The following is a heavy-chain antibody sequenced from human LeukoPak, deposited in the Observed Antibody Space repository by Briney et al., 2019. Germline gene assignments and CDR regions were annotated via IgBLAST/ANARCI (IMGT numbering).Heavy chain of an antibody. CDR1: GYTFTSYG. D-gene: IGHD3-16*01. Sequence: ASVKVSCRASGYTFTSYGISWVRQAPGQGPEWMGWIDASNDNTNYAQNLQGRVTITTDISTTTAYMELRSLRFDDTAVYYCARDYDYIPDFWGQGTLVTVSS. CDR2: IDASNDNT. J-gene: IGHJ4*02. CDR3: ARDYDYIPDF. V-gene: IGHV1-18*01.